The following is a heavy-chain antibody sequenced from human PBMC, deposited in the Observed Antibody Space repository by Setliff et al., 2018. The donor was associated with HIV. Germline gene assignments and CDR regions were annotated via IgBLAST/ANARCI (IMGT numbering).Heavy chain of an antibody. CDR3: ARAKNKWNPGDY. J-gene: IGHJ4*02. CDR1: GYSFTSYW. D-gene: IGHD1-20*01. V-gene: IGHV5-51*01. Sequence: GESLKISCTGSGYSFTSYWIAWARQMPGKGLEWMGIIYPDDSDTNYSPSFRGQVTMSADKSINTAYLQWDSLKASDSAMYYCARAKNKWNPGDYWGQGTVVTVSS. CDR2: IYPDDSDT.